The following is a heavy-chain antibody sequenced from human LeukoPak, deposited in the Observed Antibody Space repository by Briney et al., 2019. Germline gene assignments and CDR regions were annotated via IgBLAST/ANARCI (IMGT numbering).Heavy chain of an antibody. CDR1: GGTFSSYA. CDR3: ARVGGSPWYFDL. J-gene: IGHJ2*01. D-gene: IGHD3-16*01. CDR2: IIPIFGTA. V-gene: IGHV1-69*13. Sequence: SVKVSCKASGGTFSSYAISWVRQAPGQGLEWMGGIIPIFGTANYAQKFQGRVTITADESTSTAYMELSSLRSEDTAVYYCARVGGSPWYFDLWGRGTLVTVSS.